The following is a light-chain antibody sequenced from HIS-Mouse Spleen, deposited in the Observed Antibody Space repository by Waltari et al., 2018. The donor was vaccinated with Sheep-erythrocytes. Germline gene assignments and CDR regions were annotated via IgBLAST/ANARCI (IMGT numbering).Light chain of an antibody. CDR2: EDN. CDR3: YSTDSSGNHWV. Sequence: SYELTQPPSVSVSPGQTARITCPGDALPKKYAYWYQQKSGQAPGLVIYEDNKQPSRIPERFSGSSSRTMATLTISGGQVEADADYYFYSTDSSGNHWVFGGGTKLTVL. J-gene: IGLJ3*02. CDR1: ALPKKY. V-gene: IGLV3-10*01.